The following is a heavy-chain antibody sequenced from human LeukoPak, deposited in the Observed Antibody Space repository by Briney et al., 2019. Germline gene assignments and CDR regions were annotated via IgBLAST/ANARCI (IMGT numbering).Heavy chain of an antibody. V-gene: IGHV3-23*01. CDR2: ISGSGGST. Sequence: SGGSLRLSCAASGFTFSSYAMSWVRQAPGKGLEWVSAISGSGGSTYYADSVKGRFTISRDNAKNSLYLQMNSLRAEDTAVYYCARDSGDGYNWGDFDYWGQGTLVTVSS. CDR1: GFTFSSYA. D-gene: IGHD5-24*01. J-gene: IGHJ4*02. CDR3: ARDSGDGYNWGDFDY.